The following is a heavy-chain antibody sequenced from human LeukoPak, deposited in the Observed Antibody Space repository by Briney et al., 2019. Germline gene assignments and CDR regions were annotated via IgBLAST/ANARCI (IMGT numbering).Heavy chain of an antibody. CDR2: INPNSGVT. D-gene: IGHD4-17*01. Sequence: ASVNVSCKASGYTFTDYYMHWVRQAPGQGLEWMGWINPNSGVTNHAQKFQGRVTMTRDASISTAYMELNSLSSDDTAVYSCARSTVTTTPRFEYWGQGTLVTASS. V-gene: IGHV1-2*02. CDR3: ARSTVTTTPRFEY. J-gene: IGHJ4*02. CDR1: GYTFTDYY.